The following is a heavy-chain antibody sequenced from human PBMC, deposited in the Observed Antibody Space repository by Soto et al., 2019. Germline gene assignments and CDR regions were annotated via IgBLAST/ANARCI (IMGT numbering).Heavy chain of an antibody. CDR2: ISGSGGST. CDR3: AKYCSGGSCYPHDAFDI. J-gene: IGHJ3*02. Sequence: GGSLRLSCAASGFTFSSYAMSWVRQAPGKGLEWVSAISGSGGSTYYADSVKGRFTISRDNSKNTLYLQMNSLRAEDTAVYYCAKYCSGGSCYPHDAFDIWGQGTMVTVSS. D-gene: IGHD2-15*01. CDR1: GFTFSSYA. V-gene: IGHV3-23*01.